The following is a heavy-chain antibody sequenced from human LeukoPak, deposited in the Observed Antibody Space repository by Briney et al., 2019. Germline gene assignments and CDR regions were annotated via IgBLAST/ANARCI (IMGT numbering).Heavy chain of an antibody. Sequence: PSETLSLTCTVSGYSISSGYYWGWIRQPPGKGLEWIGSIYHSGSTYYNPSLKSRVTISVDTSKNQFSLKLSSVTAADTAVYYCARDTVNQYYYYMDVWGKGTTVTVSS. V-gene: IGHV4-38-2*02. CDR2: IYHSGST. CDR3: ARDTVNQYYYYMDV. D-gene: IGHD4-17*01. J-gene: IGHJ6*03. CDR1: GYSISSGYY.